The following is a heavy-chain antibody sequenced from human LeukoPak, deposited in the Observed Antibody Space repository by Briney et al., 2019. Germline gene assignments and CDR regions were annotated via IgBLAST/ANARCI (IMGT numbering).Heavy chain of an antibody. J-gene: IGHJ4*02. CDR3: AKPPRGSGEDY. Sequence: GGTLRLSCAASGFTFSSYAMNWVRQAPGRGLEWVSAISGSGGSTYYADSVKGRFTISRDNSKNTLYLQMNSLRAEDTAVYYCAKPPRGSGEDYWGQGTLVTVSS. CDR1: GFTFSSYA. V-gene: IGHV3-23*01. D-gene: IGHD3-10*01. CDR2: ISGSGGST.